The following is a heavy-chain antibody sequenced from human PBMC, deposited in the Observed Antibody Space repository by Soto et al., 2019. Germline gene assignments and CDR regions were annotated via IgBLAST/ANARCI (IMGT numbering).Heavy chain of an antibody. V-gene: IGHV3-64D*06. Sequence: GGSLRLSCSASGFTFSSYAMHWVRQAPGKGLEYVSAISSNGGSTYYADSVKGRFTISRDNSKNTLYLQMSSLRAEDTAVYYRVKYTAMVNPDFDYWGQGTLVTASS. CDR2: ISSNGGST. CDR3: VKYTAMVNPDFDY. CDR1: GFTFSSYA. J-gene: IGHJ4*02. D-gene: IGHD5-18*01.